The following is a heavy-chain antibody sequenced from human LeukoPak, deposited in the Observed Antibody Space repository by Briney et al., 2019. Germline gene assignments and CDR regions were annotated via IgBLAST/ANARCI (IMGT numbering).Heavy chain of an antibody. V-gene: IGHV3-23*01. D-gene: IGHD3-22*01. J-gene: IGHJ3*02. CDR1: GFTFSSYA. Sequence: GGSLRLSCAASGFTFSSYAMSWVRQAPGKGLEWVSAISGSGGSTYCADSVKGRFTISRDNSKNTLYLQMNSLKTEDTAVYYCTTDTIDSDAFDIWGQGTMVTVSS. CDR2: ISGSGGST. CDR3: TTDTIDSDAFDI.